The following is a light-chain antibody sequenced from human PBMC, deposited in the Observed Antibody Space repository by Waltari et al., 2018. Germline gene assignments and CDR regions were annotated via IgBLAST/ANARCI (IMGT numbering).Light chain of an antibody. J-gene: IGKJ2*01. Sequence: EIVMTQSPDSLAVSLGERATISCKSSQSVLYRSDNKDYLVWYQHKAGQPPKVLICWASGRASGVPDRCSGSGSGTDFTLTSNNLQPEDVAVYYWQQDYTIPYTFGQGTKVEIK. CDR3: QQDYTIPYT. V-gene: IGKV4-1*01. CDR2: WAS. CDR1: QSVLYRSDNKDY.